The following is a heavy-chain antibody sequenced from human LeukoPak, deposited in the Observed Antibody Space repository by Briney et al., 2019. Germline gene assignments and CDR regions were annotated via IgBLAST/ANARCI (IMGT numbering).Heavy chain of an antibody. CDR2: ISGKGNGT. CDR3: VKRTMSAFDQ. CDR1: GFPFSTFA. V-gene: IGHV3-23*01. Sequence: PGGSLRLSCAASGFPFSTFAMHWVRQDSEKGLEWIAGISGKGNGTYYANSLKGRFTISRDNSKNTVYLQMNSLRVDDTATYWCVKRTMSAFDQWGQGVLVIVSS. J-gene: IGHJ4*02.